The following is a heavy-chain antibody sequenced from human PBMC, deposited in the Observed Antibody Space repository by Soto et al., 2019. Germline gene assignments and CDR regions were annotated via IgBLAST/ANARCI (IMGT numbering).Heavy chain of an antibody. J-gene: IGHJ4*01. CDR1: GYTFTSYD. Sequence: ASVKVSCKASGYTFTSYDINWVRQATGQGLEWMGWMNPNSGNTGYAQKFQGRVTMTRNTSISTAYMELSSLRSEDTAVYYCARYISSWYTSEYYFDYSGQGTLVTVSS. CDR2: MNPNSGNT. D-gene: IGHD6-13*01. CDR3: ARYISSWYTSEYYFDY. V-gene: IGHV1-8*01.